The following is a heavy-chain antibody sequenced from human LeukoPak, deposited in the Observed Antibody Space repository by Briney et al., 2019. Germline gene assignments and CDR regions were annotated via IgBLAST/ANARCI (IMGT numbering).Heavy chain of an antibody. CDR2: LSGSGGST. Sequence: SGGSLRLSCAVSGITLSYYGMTWVRQAPGKGLEWVAGLSGSGGSTSYADSVKGRFTISRDNAKNTLYLQMNSLRAEDTAVYFCAKRGVVIRVILVGFHKEAYYFDSWGQGVLVTVSS. V-gene: IGHV3-23*01. CDR3: AKRGVVIRVILVGFHKEAYYFDS. D-gene: IGHD3-22*01. J-gene: IGHJ4*02. CDR1: GITLSYYG.